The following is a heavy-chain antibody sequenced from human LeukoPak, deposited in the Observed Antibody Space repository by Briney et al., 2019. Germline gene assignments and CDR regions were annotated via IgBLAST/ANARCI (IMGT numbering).Heavy chain of an antibody. V-gene: IGHV3-21*06. CDR1: RFTFSAYS. CDR3: TRSSYGDCEY. CDR2: IDPSGTYK. J-gene: IGHJ4*02. D-gene: IGHD4-17*01. Sequence: GGSLRLSCSASRFTFSAYSMTWVRQAPGKGLEWVSSIDPSGTYKYYADSVKGRFSISRDNAQNSLYLQVNSLRAEDTAVYYCTRSSYGDCEYWGQGTLVTVSS.